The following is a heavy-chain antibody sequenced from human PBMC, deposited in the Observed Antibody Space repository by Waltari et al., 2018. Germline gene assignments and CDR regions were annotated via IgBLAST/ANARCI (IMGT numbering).Heavy chain of an antibody. J-gene: IGHJ4*02. CDR3: AGQLQTVAGTIFDY. CDR1: GGSISSSSYY. CDR2: IYYSGST. Sequence: QLQLQESGPGLVKPSETLSLTCTVSGGSISSSSYYWGWIRQPPGKGLEWIGSIYYSGSTYYNPSLKSRVTISVDTSKNQFSLKLSSVTAADTAVYYCAGQLQTVAGTIFDYWGQGTLVTVSS. D-gene: IGHD6-19*01. V-gene: IGHV4-39*01.